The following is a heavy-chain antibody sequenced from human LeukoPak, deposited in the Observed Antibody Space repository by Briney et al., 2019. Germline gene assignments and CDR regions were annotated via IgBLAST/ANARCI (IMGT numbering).Heavy chain of an antibody. CDR2: ISWNSGSI. Sequence: SGRSLRLSCAASGFTFDDYAMHWVRQAPGKGLEWVSGISWNSGSIGYADSVKGRFTISRDNAKNSLYLQMNSLRAEDTALYYCAKGGLWFGELPPHPNWFDPWGQGTLVTVSS. CDR3: AKGGLWFGELPPHPNWFDP. V-gene: IGHV3-9*01. D-gene: IGHD3-10*01. CDR1: GFTFDDYA. J-gene: IGHJ5*02.